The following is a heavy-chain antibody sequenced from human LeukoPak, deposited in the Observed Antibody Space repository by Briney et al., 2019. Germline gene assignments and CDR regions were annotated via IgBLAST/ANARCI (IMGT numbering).Heavy chain of an antibody. CDR2: ISSSSSNI. Sequence: PGGSLRLSCAASGFTFSSYSMNWVRQAPGKGLEWVSYISSSSSNIYYADSVKGRFTISRDNAKNSLYLQMNSLRDEDTAVYYCARDRAPSLRYFDWLLGFWGQGTLVTVSS. J-gene: IGHJ4*02. D-gene: IGHD3-9*01. V-gene: IGHV3-48*02. CDR3: ARDRAPSLRYFDWLLGF. CDR1: GFTFSSYS.